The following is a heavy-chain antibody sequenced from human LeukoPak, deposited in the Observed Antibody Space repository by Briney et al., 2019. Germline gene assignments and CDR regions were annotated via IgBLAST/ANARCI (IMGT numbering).Heavy chain of an antibody. CDR1: GGSISSSNW. J-gene: IGHJ4*02. CDR3: AMKSYDSGRSFDY. D-gene: IGHD3-10*01. Sequence: SETLSLTCAVSGGSISSSNWWSWVRQPPGKGLEWVGEIYHSGSTNYNPSLKSRVTISVDKSKNQFSLKLSSVTAADTAVYYCAMKSYDSGRSFDYWGQGTLVTVSS. V-gene: IGHV4-4*02. CDR2: IYHSGST.